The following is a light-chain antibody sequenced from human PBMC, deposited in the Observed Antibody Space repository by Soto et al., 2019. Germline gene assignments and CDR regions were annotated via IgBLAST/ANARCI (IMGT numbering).Light chain of an antibody. Sequence: EIVLTQSPGSLSLSLGERATLSCRASQSVDSAFFAWYQQKPGQPPRLLMYGASRRATGIPDRFSGSGSGTDFTLTISRLEPEDFAVYYCQHYASSLTFGQGTKLEI. V-gene: IGKV3-20*01. CDR2: GAS. J-gene: IGKJ1*01. CDR3: QHYASSLT. CDR1: QSVDSAF.